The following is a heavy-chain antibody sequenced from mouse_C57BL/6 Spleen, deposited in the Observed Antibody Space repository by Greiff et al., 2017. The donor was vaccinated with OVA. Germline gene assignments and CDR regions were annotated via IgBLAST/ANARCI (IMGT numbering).Heavy chain of an antibody. CDR1: GYTFTDYN. CDR2: INPNNGGT. V-gene: IGHV1-22*01. CDR3: ARGTTVVATDWYFDV. Sequence: EVKLVESGPELVKPGASVKMSCKASGYTFTDYNMHWVKQSHGKSLEWIGYINPNNGGTSYNQKFKGKATLTVNKSSSTAYMELRSLTSEDSAVYYGARGTTVVATDWYFDVWGTGTTVTVSS. J-gene: IGHJ1*03. D-gene: IGHD1-1*01.